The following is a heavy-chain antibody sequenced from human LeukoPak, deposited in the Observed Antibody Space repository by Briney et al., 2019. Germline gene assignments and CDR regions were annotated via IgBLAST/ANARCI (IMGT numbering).Heavy chain of an antibody. D-gene: IGHD3-16*01. CDR3: ASRPWGYFDY. CDR2: IYYSGST. J-gene: IGHJ4*02. V-gene: IGHV4-30-4*08. Sequence: SETLSLTCTVSGGSICSGDYYRSWIRQPPGKGLEWIGYIYYSGSTYYNPSLKSRVTISVDTSKNQFSLKLSSVTAADTAVYYCASRPWGYFDYWGQGTLVTVSS. CDR1: GGSICSGDYY.